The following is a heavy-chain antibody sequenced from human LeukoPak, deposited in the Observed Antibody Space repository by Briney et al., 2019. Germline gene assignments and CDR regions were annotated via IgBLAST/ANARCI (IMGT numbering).Heavy chain of an antibody. CDR2: INKDGGEK. CDR3: LRDLNWSLDQ. Sequence: GGSLRLSCAASGFTFSSYWMSWVRQAPGKGLEWVANINKDGGEKYYVDSVKGRFTISRDNAKNSLYLQMTSLRAEDTAVYYCLRDLNWSLDQWGQGTLVTVSS. CDR1: GFTFSSYW. V-gene: IGHV3-7*03. D-gene: IGHD1-20*01. J-gene: IGHJ4*02.